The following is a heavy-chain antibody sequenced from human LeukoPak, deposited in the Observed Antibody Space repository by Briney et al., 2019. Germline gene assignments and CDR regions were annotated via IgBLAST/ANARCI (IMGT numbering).Heavy chain of an antibody. CDR1: GFTFSSYE. D-gene: IGHD2-2*01. CDR2: ISSSGSTI. J-gene: IGHJ4*02. CDR3: AKNSLPATASFDY. V-gene: IGHV3-48*03. Sequence: GGSLRLSCAASGFTFSSYEMNWVRQAPGKGLEWVSYISSSGSTIYYADSVKGRFTISRDNSKNTLYLQMNSLRAEDTAVYYCAKNSLPATASFDYWGQGTLVTVSS.